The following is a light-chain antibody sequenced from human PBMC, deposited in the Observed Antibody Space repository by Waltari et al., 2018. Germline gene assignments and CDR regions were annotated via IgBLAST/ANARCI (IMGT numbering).Light chain of an antibody. CDR3: QQSNSFPQT. CDR2: AAS. V-gene: IGKV1-12*01. Sequence: DIQMTQFPYSVSASVGDRVTLTCRASQGISSWVAWYQQKPGKAPKLLIYAASGLQSGVPSRFSGSGSGTDFTLTINSLQPEDFATYYCQQSNSFPQTFGQGTKVEIK. CDR1: QGISSW. J-gene: IGKJ1*01.